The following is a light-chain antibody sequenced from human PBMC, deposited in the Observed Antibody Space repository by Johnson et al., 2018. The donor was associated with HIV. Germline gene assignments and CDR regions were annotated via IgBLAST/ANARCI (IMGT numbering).Light chain of an antibody. CDR1: SSNIGNNY. CDR3: GTWDSSLSAPV. J-gene: IGLJ1*01. Sequence: QPVLTQPPSVSAAPGQRVTISCSGSSSNIGNNYISWYQQLPGTAPKLLIYDNNKRPSGIPDRFSGSKSGTSATLGITGLQTGDAADYYCGTWDSSLSAPVFGTGTKVT. V-gene: IGLV1-51*01. CDR2: DNN.